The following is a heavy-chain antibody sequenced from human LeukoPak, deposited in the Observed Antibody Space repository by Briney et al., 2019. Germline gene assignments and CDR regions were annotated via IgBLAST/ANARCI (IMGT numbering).Heavy chain of an antibody. V-gene: IGHV1-69*04. CDR3: AGPTMIVVAKNYYYYGMDV. D-gene: IGHD3-22*01. J-gene: IGHJ6*02. Sequence: ASVKVSCKASGGTFSSYAISWVRQAPGQGLEWMGRIIPILGIANYAQKFQGRVTITADKSTSTAYMELSSLRSEDTAVYYCAGPTMIVVAKNYYYYGMDVWGQGTTVTVSS. CDR1: GGTFSSYA. CDR2: IIPILGIA.